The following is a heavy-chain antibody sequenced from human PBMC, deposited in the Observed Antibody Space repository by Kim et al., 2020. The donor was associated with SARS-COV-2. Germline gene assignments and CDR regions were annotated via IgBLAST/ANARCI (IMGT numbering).Heavy chain of an antibody. Sequence: SETLSLTCTVSGGSISSYYWSWIRQPPGKGLEWIGYIYYSGSTNYNPSLKSRVTISVDTSKNQFSLKLSSVTAADTAVYYCARANLGYGDFMRAFDIWGQGTMVTVSS. CDR2: IYYSGST. D-gene: IGHD4-17*01. CDR3: ARANLGYGDFMRAFDI. CDR1: GGSISSYY. V-gene: IGHV4-59*01. J-gene: IGHJ3*02.